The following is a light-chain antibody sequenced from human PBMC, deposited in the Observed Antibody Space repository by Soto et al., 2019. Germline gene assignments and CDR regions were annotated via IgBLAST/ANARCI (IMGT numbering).Light chain of an antibody. CDR3: SSYTISSALVV. V-gene: IGLV2-14*03. Sequence: QSVLTQPASVSGSPGQSIAISCTGTSSDVGAYNYVSWYQQHPGKAPKLMIYDVSNRPSGVSNRFSGSKSGNTASLTISGLQAEDEAGYYCSSYTISSALVVFGGGTKLTVL. CDR1: SSDVGAYNY. J-gene: IGLJ2*01. CDR2: DVS.